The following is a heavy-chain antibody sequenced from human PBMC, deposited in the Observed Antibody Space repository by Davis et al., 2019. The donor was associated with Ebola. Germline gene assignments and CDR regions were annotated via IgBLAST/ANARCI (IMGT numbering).Heavy chain of an antibody. J-gene: IGHJ4*02. D-gene: IGHD6-19*01. CDR2: FDPEDGQT. Sequence: SVKVSCKVSGKSVTDLSMHWVRQAPGRGFEWMGGFDPEDGQTRYAQTFQGRVTMTEDPSTGTAYMELGSLRSDDAAVYFCAMGLVFWGQGTLVTVSS. V-gene: IGHV1-24*01. CDR1: GKSVTDLS. CDR3: AMGLVF.